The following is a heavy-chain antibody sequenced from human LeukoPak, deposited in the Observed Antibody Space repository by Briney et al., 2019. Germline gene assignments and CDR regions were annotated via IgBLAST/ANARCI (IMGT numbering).Heavy chain of an antibody. CDR3: ARHPGDFTGIVNYYYMDV. CDR1: GFTFSSYG. CDR2: ISYDGSNK. D-gene: IGHD1-26*01. Sequence: TGGSLRLSCAASGFTFSSYGMHWVRQAPGKGLEWVAVISYDGSNKYYADSVKGRFTISRDNSKNTLYLQMNSLRPEDTAVYFCARHPGDFTGIVNYYYMDVWGKGTTVTVSS. V-gene: IGHV3-30*03. J-gene: IGHJ6*03.